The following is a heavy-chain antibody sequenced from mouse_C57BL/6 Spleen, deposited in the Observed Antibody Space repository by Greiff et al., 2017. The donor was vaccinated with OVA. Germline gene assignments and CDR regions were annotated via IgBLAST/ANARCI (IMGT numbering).Heavy chain of an antibody. D-gene: IGHD2-3*01. CDR3: TTGGYYPY. CDR1: GFNIKDDY. CDR2: IDPENGDT. Sequence: EVQLQQSGAELVRPGASVKLSCTASGFNIKDDYMHWVKQRPEQGLEWIGWIDPENGDTEYASKFQGKATITADTSSNTAYLQLSSLTSEDTAVYYCTTGGYYPYWGQGTLVTVSA. J-gene: IGHJ3*01. V-gene: IGHV14-4*01.